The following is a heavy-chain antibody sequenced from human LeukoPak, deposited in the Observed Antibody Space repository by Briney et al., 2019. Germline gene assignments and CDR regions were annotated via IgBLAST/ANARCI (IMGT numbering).Heavy chain of an antibody. CDR3: ARSGPLRYFDWLPSY. CDR1: GGSISSSSYY. Sequence: PSETLSLTCTVSGGSISSSSYYWGWIRQPPGKGLEWIGSIYYSGSTYYNPSLKSRVTISVDTSKNQFSLKLSSVTAADTAVYYCARSGPLRYFDWLPSYWGQGTLVTVSS. J-gene: IGHJ4*02. D-gene: IGHD3-9*01. CDR2: IYYSGST. V-gene: IGHV4-39*07.